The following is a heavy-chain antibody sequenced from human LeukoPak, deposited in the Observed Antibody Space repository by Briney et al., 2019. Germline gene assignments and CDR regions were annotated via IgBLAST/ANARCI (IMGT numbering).Heavy chain of an antibody. CDR2: IPFDGDTK. CDR3: AKALYDSWSGNYFDS. V-gene: IGHV3-30*02. D-gene: IGHD3-3*01. Sequence: VRSLRLSCAASGFTFSSYSINWVRQAPGKGLEWVAFIPFDGDTKYHADSVKGRFTISRDNSKNTVSLQMNSLRAEDTAVYYCAKALYDSWSGNYFDSWGQGTLVTVSS. CDR1: GFTFSSYS. J-gene: IGHJ4*02.